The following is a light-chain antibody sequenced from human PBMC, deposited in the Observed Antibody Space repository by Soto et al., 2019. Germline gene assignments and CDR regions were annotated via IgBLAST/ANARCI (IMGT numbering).Light chain of an antibody. CDR2: KAS. J-gene: IGKJ1*01. V-gene: IGKV1-5*03. CDR3: QQYNHYST. CDR1: QIINGW. Sequence: PSTLSASVGDRVTITCRASQIINGWLAWYQQKPGKAPKLLIYKASSLESGVPSRFSGSGSGTEFTLTISSLQPDDFATYYCQQYNHYSTFGQGTKVDI.